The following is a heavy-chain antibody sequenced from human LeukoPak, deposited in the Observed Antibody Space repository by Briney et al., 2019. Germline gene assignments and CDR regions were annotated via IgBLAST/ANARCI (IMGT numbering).Heavy chain of an antibody. Sequence: GGSLRLSCAASGFTFSSYSMNWVRQAPGKGLEWVTYISSSSSTIYYADSVKGRFTISRDNAKNSLYLQMNSLRAEDTAVYYCARQTYGDFDYWGQGTLVTVSS. D-gene: IGHD4-17*01. J-gene: IGHJ4*02. CDR1: GFTFSSYS. CDR2: ISSSSSTI. V-gene: IGHV3-48*01. CDR3: ARQTYGDFDY.